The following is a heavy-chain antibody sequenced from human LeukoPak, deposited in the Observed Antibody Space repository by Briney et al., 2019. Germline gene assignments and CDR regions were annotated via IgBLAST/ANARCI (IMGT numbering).Heavy chain of an antibody. CDR1: GYTFTGYY. J-gene: IGHJ4*02. D-gene: IGHD3-10*01. Sequence: ASVKVSCKASGYTFTGYYMHWVRQVPGQGLEWMGWINPNSGGTKYAQKFQGRVTMTRDTSISTAYMELNRLRSDDTAVYYCAKDRRAGSYDYWGQGTLVTVSS. CDR2: INPNSGGT. V-gene: IGHV1-2*02. CDR3: AKDRRAGSYDY.